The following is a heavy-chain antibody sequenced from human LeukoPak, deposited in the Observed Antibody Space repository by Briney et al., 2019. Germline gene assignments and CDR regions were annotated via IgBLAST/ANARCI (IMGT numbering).Heavy chain of an antibody. Sequence: GGSLRLSCAASGFTFSNYWMNWVRQAPGKGLECLANIKQDGSETYYADSVKGRFTISGDNSKNTLYLQMNSLRAEDTAVYYCAKSPPRIAAANDAFDIWGQGTMVTVSS. V-gene: IGHV3-7*01. D-gene: IGHD6-13*01. CDR3: AKSPPRIAAANDAFDI. J-gene: IGHJ3*02. CDR2: IKQDGSET. CDR1: GFTFSNYW.